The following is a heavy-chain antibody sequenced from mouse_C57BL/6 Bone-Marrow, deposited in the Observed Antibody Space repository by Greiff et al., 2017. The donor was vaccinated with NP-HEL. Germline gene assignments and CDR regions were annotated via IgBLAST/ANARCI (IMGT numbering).Heavy chain of an antibody. J-gene: IGHJ1*03. CDR3: AGDYHWYFDV. V-gene: IGHV1-81*01. CDR1: GYTFTSYG. Sequence: QVQLQQSGAELARPGASVKLSCKASGYTFTSYGISWVKQRTGQGLEWIGEIYPRSGNPYYNEKFKGKATLTADKSSSTAHMELGSLTSDDSAVYFCAGDYHWYFDVWGTGTTVTVSS. CDR2: IYPRSGNP. D-gene: IGHD2-4*01.